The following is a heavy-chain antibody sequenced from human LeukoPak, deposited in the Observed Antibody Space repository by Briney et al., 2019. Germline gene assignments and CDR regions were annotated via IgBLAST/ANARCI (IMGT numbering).Heavy chain of an antibody. CDR1: GGSFNDNY. D-gene: IGHD3-3*01. CDR3: ARVPLRFLEPFDN. Sequence: SETLSLTCAVYGGSFNDNYWSWLRQPPGKGLEWIGEINHSGTTNYNPSLMSRVTMSLDTYKNQLSLKLNSVTAADTAVYYCARVPLRFLEPFDNWGQGTLVTVSS. J-gene: IGHJ4*02. V-gene: IGHV4-34*01. CDR2: INHSGTT.